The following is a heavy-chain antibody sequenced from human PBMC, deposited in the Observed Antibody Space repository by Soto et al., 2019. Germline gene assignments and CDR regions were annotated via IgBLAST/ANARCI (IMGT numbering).Heavy chain of an antibody. Sequence: ASLKVSCKASGYTFTSYAMHWVRQAPGQRLEWMGWINAGNGNTKYSQKFQGRVTITRDTSASTAYMELSSLRSEDTAVYYCARDDGGYCSSTSCYRYYGMDVWGQGXTVTVSS. V-gene: IGHV1-3*01. CDR1: GYTFTSYA. J-gene: IGHJ6*02. CDR2: INAGNGNT. D-gene: IGHD2-2*01. CDR3: ARDDGGYCSSTSCYRYYGMDV.